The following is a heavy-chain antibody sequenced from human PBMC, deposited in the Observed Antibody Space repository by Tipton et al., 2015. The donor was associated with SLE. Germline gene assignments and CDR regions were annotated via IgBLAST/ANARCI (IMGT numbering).Heavy chain of an antibody. CDR1: GGSISSYH. CDR2: INHSGST. CDR3: ARQTGPWDY. Sequence: TLSLTCNVSGGSISSYHWSWIRQPPGKGLEWIGEINHSGSTNYNPSLKSRVTISVDTSKNQFSLKLSSVTAADTAVYYCARQTGPWDYWGQGTLVTVSS. V-gene: IGHV4-34*01. J-gene: IGHJ4*02. D-gene: IGHD1-1*01.